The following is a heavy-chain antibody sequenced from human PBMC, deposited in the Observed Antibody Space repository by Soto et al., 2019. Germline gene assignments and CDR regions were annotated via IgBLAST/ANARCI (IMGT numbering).Heavy chain of an antibody. Sequence: ASVKVSCKASGYSFTSYXINWVRQATGQGLEWMGWMDPKTGNTDYGQKFQGRVTMTRNTSISTAYMELSSLTSEDTAVYYCARGRGWRDYWGQGTLVTVSS. J-gene: IGHJ4*02. CDR2: MDPKTGNT. D-gene: IGHD6-19*01. CDR1: GYSFTSYX. V-gene: IGHV1-8*01. CDR3: ARGRGWRDY.